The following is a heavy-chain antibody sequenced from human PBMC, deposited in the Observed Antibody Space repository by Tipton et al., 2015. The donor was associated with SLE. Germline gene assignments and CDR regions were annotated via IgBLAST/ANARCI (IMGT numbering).Heavy chain of an antibody. D-gene: IGHD1-26*01. V-gene: IGHV4-59*01. J-gene: IGHJ4*02. CDR2: VHYSGST. Sequence: TLSLTCTVSGGSLNSYYWSWLRQPPGKGLEWIGFVHYSGSTCYNPSLQSRVTISVDTSKNHFSLKVTSVTAADTALYYCARASGGPGGNYGDDFWGQGTLVTVSS. CDR1: GGSLNSYY. CDR3: ARASGGPGGNYGDDF.